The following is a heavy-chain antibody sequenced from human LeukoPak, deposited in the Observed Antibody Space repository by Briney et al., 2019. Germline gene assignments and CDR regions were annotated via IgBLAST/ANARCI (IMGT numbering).Heavy chain of an antibody. CDR1: GGTFRSYA. J-gene: IGHJ4*02. V-gene: IGHV1-69*05. D-gene: IGHD5-24*01. CDR3: ARARHGYHLYHFHF. CDR2: IIPICGTA. Sequence: ASVKVSCKASGGTFRSYAISWVRQAPGQGLEWMGGIIPICGTANYAQKVQGRVTITTDESTSTPYIEMSSLRSEDTAVYYCARARHGYHLYHFHFWGQGTGVSVST.